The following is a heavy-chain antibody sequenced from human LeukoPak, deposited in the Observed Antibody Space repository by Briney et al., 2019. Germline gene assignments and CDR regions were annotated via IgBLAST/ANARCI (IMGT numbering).Heavy chain of an antibody. D-gene: IGHD5-12*01. Sequence: GGALRLSCVASVFTFSNYCMHWVRQVPGKGAVGVSRMDSGGSTTKDAESLKGRFDISSDNAKNTLYMQMNSLRAEDTAVYYCVRIDHVRESGDDSFWGQRTLVTVSS. CDR1: VFTFSNYC. CDR3: VRIDHVRESGDDSF. J-gene: IGHJ4*02. V-gene: IGHV3-74*03. CDR2: MDSGGSTT.